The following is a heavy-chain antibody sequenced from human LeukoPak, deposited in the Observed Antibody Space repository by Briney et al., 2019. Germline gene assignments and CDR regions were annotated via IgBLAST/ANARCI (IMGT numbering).Heavy chain of an antibody. D-gene: IGHD3-22*01. CDR1: GASITSYY. Sequence: SETLSLTCTVSGASITSYYLSWIRQPPGKGLEWIGYIYYSGSTNYNPSLKSRVSISVDTSKNQFSLKLSSVTAADTAMYYCARASSATNRVDYWGQGTLVTASS. J-gene: IGHJ4*02. CDR2: IYYSGST. V-gene: IGHV4-59*01. CDR3: ARASSATNRVDY.